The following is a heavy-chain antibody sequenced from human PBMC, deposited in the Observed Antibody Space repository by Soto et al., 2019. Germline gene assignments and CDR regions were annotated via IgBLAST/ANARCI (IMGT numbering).Heavy chain of an antibody. CDR2: ISGSGGST. Sequence: GGSLRLSCAASGFTFSSYAMSWVRQAPGKGLEWVSAISGSGGSTYYADSVKGRFTISRDNSKNTLYLQMNSLRAEDTAVYYCAKDGEYGSGSYYGYWGQGTLVTVSS. J-gene: IGHJ4*02. D-gene: IGHD3-10*01. CDR1: GFTFSSYA. CDR3: AKDGEYGSGSYYGY. V-gene: IGHV3-23*01.